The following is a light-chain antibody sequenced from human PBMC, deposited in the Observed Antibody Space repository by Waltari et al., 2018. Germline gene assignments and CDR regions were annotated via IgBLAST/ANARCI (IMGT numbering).Light chain of an antibody. CDR2: DVS. J-gene: IGLJ3*02. Sequence: QSALTQPRSVSGSPGQSVTISCTGTSSDVGGYNYVSRYQQYPGKAPKLMIYDVSERPSGVPDRFSGSKSGNTASLTISVLQAEDEVDYYGCSYAGSYTPGVFGGGTKLTVL. CDR1: SSDVGGYNY. CDR3: CSYAGSYTPGV. V-gene: IGLV2-11*02.